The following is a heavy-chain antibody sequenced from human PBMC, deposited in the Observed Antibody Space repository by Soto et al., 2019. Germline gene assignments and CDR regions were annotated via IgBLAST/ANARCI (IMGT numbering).Heavy chain of an antibody. J-gene: IGHJ6*03. Sequence: PSDTLSLTCTVAGGSISSYYWSWIRQPPGKGLEWIGYIYYSGSTNYNPSLKSRVTISVDTSKNQFSLKLSSVTAADTAVYYCARDGMGYYGYLYYCMDVWGKGPPVTVSS. CDR1: GGSISSYY. V-gene: IGHV4-59*01. CDR2: IYYSGST. CDR3: ARDGMGYYGYLYYCMDV. D-gene: IGHD4-17*01.